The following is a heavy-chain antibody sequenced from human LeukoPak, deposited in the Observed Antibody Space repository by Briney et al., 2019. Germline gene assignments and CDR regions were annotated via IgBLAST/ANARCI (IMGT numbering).Heavy chain of an antibody. CDR2: IYHSGST. CDR3: ARDFGSSGYYYEYGGLYHDY. J-gene: IGHJ4*02. V-gene: IGHV4-38-2*02. D-gene: IGHD3-22*01. CDR1: GYSISSGYY. Sequence: PSETLSLTCTVSGYSISSGYYWGWIRQPPGKGLEWIGSIYHSGSTYYNPSLKSRVTISVDTSKNQFSLKLSSVTAADTAVYYCARDFGSSGYYYEYGGLYHDYWGQGTLVTVSS.